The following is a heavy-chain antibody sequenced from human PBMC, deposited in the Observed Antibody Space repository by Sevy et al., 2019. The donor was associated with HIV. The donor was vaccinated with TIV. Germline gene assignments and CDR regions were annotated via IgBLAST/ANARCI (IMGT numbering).Heavy chain of an antibody. D-gene: IGHD4-17*01. Sequence: GGSLRLSCAASGFTFSSYAMSWVRQAPGKGLEWVSAISGSGCSIYYADSVKGRFTISRDNSKNTLYLQMNSLRAEDTAVYYCAKWDYGDSDGFDIWGQWTMVTVSS. V-gene: IGHV3-23*01. J-gene: IGHJ3*02. CDR2: ISGSGCSI. CDR1: GFTFSSYA. CDR3: AKWDYGDSDGFDI.